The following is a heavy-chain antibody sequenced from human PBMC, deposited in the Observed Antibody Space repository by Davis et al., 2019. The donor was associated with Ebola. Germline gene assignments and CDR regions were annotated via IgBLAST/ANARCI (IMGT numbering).Heavy chain of an antibody. Sequence: SETLSLTCAVYGGSFSGYYWSWIRQPPGKGLEWVGEINHSGSTNYNPSLKSRVTISIDTSKNQFSLKLSSVTAADTAVYYCARVGYKGYDNYHYGLDVWGQGTPVTVSS. D-gene: IGHD5-18*01. CDR1: GGSFSGYY. CDR2: INHSGST. J-gene: IGHJ6*02. V-gene: IGHV4-34*01. CDR3: ARVGYKGYDNYHYGLDV.